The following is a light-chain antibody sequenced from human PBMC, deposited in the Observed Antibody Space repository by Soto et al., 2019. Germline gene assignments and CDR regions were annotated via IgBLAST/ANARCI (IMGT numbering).Light chain of an antibody. CDR2: QTS. J-gene: IGKJ1*01. CDR3: HQRQSWPRT. V-gene: IGKV3-11*01. Sequence: EIVLTQSPATLSSFPDDRVTLSCRASQYINTRLAWYQHRPGQAPRLLIYQTSIRAAGIPARFSASGSGTDFTLTISDVQPEDFALYYRHQRQSWPRTFGQGTKVDI. CDR1: QYINTR.